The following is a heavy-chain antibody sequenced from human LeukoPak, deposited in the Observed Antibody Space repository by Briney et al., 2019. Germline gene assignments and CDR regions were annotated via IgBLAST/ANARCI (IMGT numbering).Heavy chain of an antibody. CDR1: GFTVSSNY. V-gene: IGHV3-53*01. CDR2: ISGSGGST. D-gene: IGHD4-17*01. J-gene: IGHJ4*02. Sequence: PGGSLRLSCAASGFTVSSNYMSWVRQAPGKGLEWVSAISGSGGSTYYADSVKGRFTISRDNSKNTLYLQMNSLRAEDTAVYYCARDDYGDYSFDYWGQGTLVTVSS. CDR3: ARDDYGDYSFDY.